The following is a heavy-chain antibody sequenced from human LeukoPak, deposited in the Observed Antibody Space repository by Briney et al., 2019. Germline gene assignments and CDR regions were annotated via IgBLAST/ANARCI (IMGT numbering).Heavy chain of an antibody. J-gene: IGHJ5*02. V-gene: IGHV4-4*07. Sequence: NSSETLSLTCTVSGDSISSYYWSWIRQPAGKGLEWIGRIYTSGSTYYNPSLKSRVTISVDTSKNQFSLKLSSVTAADTAVYYCARDPSQGRETKSAIPFDPWGQGTLVTVSS. CDR2: IYTSGST. CDR3: ARDPSQGRETKSAIPFDP. D-gene: IGHD1-14*01. CDR1: GDSISSYY.